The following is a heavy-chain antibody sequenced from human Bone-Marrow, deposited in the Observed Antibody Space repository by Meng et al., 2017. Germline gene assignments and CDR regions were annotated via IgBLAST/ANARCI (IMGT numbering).Heavy chain of an antibody. Sequence: GESLKISCAASGFTFSSYGMHWVRQAPGKGLEWVAVIWYDGSNKYYADSVKGRFTISRDNSKNTLYLQMNSLRAEDTAVYYCARDSGSYYLLSYWGQGTLVTAPQ. CDR1: GFTFSSYG. J-gene: IGHJ4*02. CDR2: IWYDGSNK. V-gene: IGHV3-33*01. CDR3: ARDSGSYYLLSY. D-gene: IGHD1-26*01.